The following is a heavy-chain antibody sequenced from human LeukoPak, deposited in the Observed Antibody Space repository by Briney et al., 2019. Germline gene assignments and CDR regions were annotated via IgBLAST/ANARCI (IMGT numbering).Heavy chain of an antibody. J-gene: IGHJ4*02. CDR3: AKDGAWLRFDD. CDR2: ISGSGGST. V-gene: IGHV3-23*01. CDR1: GFTFSSYG. Sequence: GGSLRLSCAASGFTFSSYGMSWVRQAPGKGLEWVSAISGSGGSTYYADSVKGRFTISRDNSKNTLYLQMRNLRAEDTAVYYCAKDGAWLRFDDWGQGILVTVSS. D-gene: IGHD5-12*01.